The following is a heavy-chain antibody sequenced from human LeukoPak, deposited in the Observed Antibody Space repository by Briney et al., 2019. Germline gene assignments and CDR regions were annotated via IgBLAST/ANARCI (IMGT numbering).Heavy chain of an antibody. V-gene: IGHV4-30-4*01. Sequence: PSQTLSLSCTVPGGSISSGEFYWSSVRQPPGKGLEWIGYIHYSGNTYYTPSLKSRISISRDTSKNQFSLHLISVTAADTAVYYCARAPNALFDYWGQGTLVTVS. CDR1: GGSISSGEFY. CDR3: ARAPNALFDY. CDR2: IHYSGNT. J-gene: IGHJ4*02.